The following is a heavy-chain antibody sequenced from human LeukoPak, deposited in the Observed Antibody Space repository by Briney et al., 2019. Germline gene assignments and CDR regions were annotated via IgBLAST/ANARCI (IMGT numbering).Heavy chain of an antibody. D-gene: IGHD2-2*01. Sequence: GGSLRLSCAASGFTFSSYAMHWVRQAPGKGLEWVAVISYDGSNKYYADSVKGRFTISRDNSKNTLYLQMNSLRAEDTAVYYCARDKPADIVVVPAAIPYYYMDDWGKGTTVTVSS. J-gene: IGHJ6*03. CDR3: ARDKPADIVVVPAAIPYYYMDD. V-gene: IGHV3-30-3*01. CDR1: GFTFSSYA. CDR2: ISYDGSNK.